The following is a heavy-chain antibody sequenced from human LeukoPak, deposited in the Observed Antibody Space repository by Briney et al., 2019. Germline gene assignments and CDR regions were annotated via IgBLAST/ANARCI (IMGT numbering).Heavy chain of an antibody. V-gene: IGHV5-51*01. Sequence: GASLQISCKGYGAMFTSYWVAWVRQLPGKGLEWMGIIFPGDSDTRYSPSIQGQVTISVDRSISTAYLQWSSLKASDTAIYYCARRPLHSQNWLAPWGQGTLVSVSS. CDR1: GAMFTSYW. CDR3: ARRPLHSQNWLAP. CDR2: IFPGDSDT. J-gene: IGHJ5*02.